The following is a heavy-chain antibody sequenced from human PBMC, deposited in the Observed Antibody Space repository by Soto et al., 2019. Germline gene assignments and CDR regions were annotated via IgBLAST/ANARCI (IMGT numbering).Heavy chain of an antibody. D-gene: IGHD1-26*01. V-gene: IGHV4-38-2*01. J-gene: IGHJ6*02. CDR3: ARQRPTDGRWEFANYYGMDV. CDR1: GYSMSNGYY. CDR2: IYHSGTT. Sequence: PSETLSLTCGVSGYSMSNGYYWAWIRQPPGKGLEWIGSIYHSGTTYYNPSLKSRVTISVDTSKNQFSLKLSSVTAADTAVYYCARQRPTDGRWEFANYYGMDVWGQGTPVTVSS.